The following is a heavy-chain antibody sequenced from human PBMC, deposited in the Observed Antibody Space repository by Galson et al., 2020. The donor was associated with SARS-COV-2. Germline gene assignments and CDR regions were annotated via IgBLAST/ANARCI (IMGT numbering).Heavy chain of an antibody. V-gene: IGHV3-48*03. J-gene: IGHJ6*02. Sequence: GESLKISCAASGFTFSSSDMNWVRQAPGKGLEWVSYISRSGRYIYYADSVRGRFTISRDNAKNSLYLQMDSLRGEDRAVYYCARDNGEYARQSGMDVWGQGTTVTVSS. CDR2: ISRSGRYI. CDR3: ARDNGEYARQSGMDV. CDR1: GFTFSSSD. D-gene: IGHD4-17*01.